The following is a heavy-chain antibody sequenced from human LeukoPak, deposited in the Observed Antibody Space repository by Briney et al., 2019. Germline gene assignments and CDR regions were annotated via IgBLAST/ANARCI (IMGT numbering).Heavy chain of an antibody. CDR1: GFTFSSYT. V-gene: IGHV3-21*01. D-gene: IGHD1-1*01. CDR2: ISGSNGYI. Sequence: GGSLRLSCAASGFTFSSYTMHWIRQAPGKGLEWVSSISGSNGYIFYADSVKGRSTVSRDNAKDSLYLQMNSLRAEDTAVYYCARALTTLTYEGYWGQGTLVTVSS. J-gene: IGHJ4*02. CDR3: ARALTTLTYEGY.